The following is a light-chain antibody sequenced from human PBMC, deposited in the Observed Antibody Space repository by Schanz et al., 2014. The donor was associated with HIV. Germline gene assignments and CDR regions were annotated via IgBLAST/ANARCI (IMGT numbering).Light chain of an antibody. J-gene: IGKJ1*01. CDR3: QQYGSSRT. CDR1: QSVTRK. CDR2: GAS. Sequence: EIVMTQSPATLSGSPGERETLSCRGSQSVTRKEERYQQKPGQAPRNLIYGASTRATGIPARFSGSGSGTEFTLTISRLEPEDFAVYYCQQYGSSRTFG. V-gene: IGKV3-15*01.